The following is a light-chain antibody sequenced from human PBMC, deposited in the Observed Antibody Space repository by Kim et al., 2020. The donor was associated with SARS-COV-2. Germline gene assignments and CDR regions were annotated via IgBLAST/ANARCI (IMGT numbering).Light chain of an antibody. J-gene: IGLJ3*02. CDR2: DTN. CDR3: MLSYSGTRV. V-gene: IGLV7-46*01. CDR1: TGAVTSGHY. Sequence: QAVVTQEPSLTVSPGVTVTLTCDSATGAVTSGHYPYWFQQKAGQAPRTLIHDTNNKHSWTPARFSGSLLGGKAALTLSGAQPEDEAEYYCMLSYSGTRVFGGGTQLTVL.